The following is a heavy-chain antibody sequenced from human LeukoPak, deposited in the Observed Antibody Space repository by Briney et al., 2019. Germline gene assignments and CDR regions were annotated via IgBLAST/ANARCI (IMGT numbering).Heavy chain of an antibody. V-gene: IGHV3-21*01. CDR3: ARDGGYSGIYLCDS. CDR2: ISSLSNYI. J-gene: IGHJ5*01. Sequence: GGSLRLSYAASGFIFSDYGMNWVRQVPGKGLEWVSSISSLSNYIYYADSVKGRFTSSRDNAKNSLYLQMDSLRAEDTALYYCARDGGYSGIYLCDSWGQGTLVIVSS. D-gene: IGHD1-26*01. CDR1: GFIFSDYG.